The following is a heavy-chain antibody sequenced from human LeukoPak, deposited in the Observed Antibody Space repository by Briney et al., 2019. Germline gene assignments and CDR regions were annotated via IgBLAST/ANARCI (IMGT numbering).Heavy chain of an antibody. D-gene: IGHD3-22*01. Sequence: SETLSLTCTVSGGSISTYYWSWIRQPPGKGLEWIGCFYNSGSTNYNPSLKTRVTISVDASKNQFSLKLSSVTAADTAVYYCVGAKQWLSFDNWGQGTMVTVSS. CDR2: FYNSGST. CDR1: GGSISTYY. J-gene: IGHJ3*02. CDR3: VGAKQWLSFDN. V-gene: IGHV4-59*08.